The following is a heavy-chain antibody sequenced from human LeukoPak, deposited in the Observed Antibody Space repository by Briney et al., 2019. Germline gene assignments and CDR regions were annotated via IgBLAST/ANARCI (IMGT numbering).Heavy chain of an antibody. CDR3: ARDRGEDAFDI. J-gene: IGHJ3*02. Sequence: GGSLRLSCAASGFTVSSNYMSWVRQAPGKGLEWVSVIYSGGGTYYADSVKGRFTISRDNSKNTLYLQMNSLRAEDTAVYYCARDRGEDAFDIWGQGTMVTVSS. CDR1: GFTVSSNY. D-gene: IGHD3-10*01. CDR2: IYSGGGT. V-gene: IGHV3-66*02.